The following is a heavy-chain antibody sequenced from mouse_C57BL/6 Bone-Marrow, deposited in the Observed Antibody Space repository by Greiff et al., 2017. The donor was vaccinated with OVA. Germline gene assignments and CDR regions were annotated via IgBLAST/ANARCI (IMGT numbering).Heavy chain of an antibody. D-gene: IGHD2-5*01. J-gene: IGHJ4*01. Sequence: VQLKQSGPVLVKPGASVKMSCKASGYTFTDYYMNWVKQSHGQSLEWIGEINPSNGGTSYNQKFKGKAKLTVDKSSSTAYMELNSLTSEDSAVYYGAGVSLCYSIPYYCSMDYWGQGTSVTVSS. V-gene: IGHV1-19*01. CDR1: GYTFTDYY. CDR2: INPSNGGT. CDR3: AGVSLCYSIPYYCSMDY.